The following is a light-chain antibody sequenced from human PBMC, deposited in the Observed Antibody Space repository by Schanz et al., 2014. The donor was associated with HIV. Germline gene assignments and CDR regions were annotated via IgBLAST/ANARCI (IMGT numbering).Light chain of an antibody. CDR1: NSNIGAGYD. CDR3: QSYDNSLRGVV. CDR2: GNS. V-gene: IGLV1-40*01. Sequence: QAVVTQPPSVSGAPGQRVTISCTGSNSNIGAGYDVHWYQQLPGTAPKLLIYGNSNRPSGVPHRFSGSKSGTSASLDITGLQAEDEADYYCQSYDNSLRGVVFGGGTKLTVL. J-gene: IGLJ2*01.